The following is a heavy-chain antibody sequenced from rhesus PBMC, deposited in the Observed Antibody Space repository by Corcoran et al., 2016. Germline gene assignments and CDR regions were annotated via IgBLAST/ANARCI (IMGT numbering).Heavy chain of an antibody. Sequence: QVQLQESGPGLVKPSETLSLTCTVPGASLSSNWWSWIRQPPGKGLEWIGEINGNSGSTNYNPSLKSRVTISKDASKNQFSLKLSSVTAADTAVYYCARDARYWYFDLWGPGTPITISS. CDR2: INGNSGST. CDR3: ARDARYWYFDL. CDR1: GASLSSNW. J-gene: IGHJ2*01. D-gene: IGHD3-9*01. V-gene: IGHV4-80*01.